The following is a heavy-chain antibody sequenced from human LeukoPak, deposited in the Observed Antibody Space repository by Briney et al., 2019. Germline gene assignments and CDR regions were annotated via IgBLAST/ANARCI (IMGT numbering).Heavy chain of an antibody. CDR2: INPSGGST. CDR1: GYTFTSYY. D-gene: IGHD3-22*01. V-gene: IGHV1-46*01. CDR3: ARVGVDSSGYHPFDY. Sequence: ASVKVSCKASGYTFTSYYMHWVRQAPGQGLEWMGIINPSGGSTSYAQKFQGRVTITADKSTSTAYMELSSLRSEDTAVYYCARVGVDSSGYHPFDYWGQGTLVTVSS. J-gene: IGHJ4*02.